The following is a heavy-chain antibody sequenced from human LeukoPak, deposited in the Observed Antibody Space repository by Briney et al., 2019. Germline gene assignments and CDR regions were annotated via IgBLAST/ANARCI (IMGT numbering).Heavy chain of an antibody. CDR1: GFTFNNYA. CDR2: ISDDGDNK. D-gene: IGHD3-3*01. J-gene: IGHJ6*02. V-gene: IGHV3-30*04. CDR3: ARPHRYDFWSGYPGYGMDV. Sequence: GGSLRLSCAASGFTFNNYAMHWVRQTPDKGLEWVAVISDDGDNKYYADAVKGRFTISRDNSKSRLYLQMNSLRAEDTAVYYCARPHRYDFWSGYPGYGMDVWGQGTTVTVSS.